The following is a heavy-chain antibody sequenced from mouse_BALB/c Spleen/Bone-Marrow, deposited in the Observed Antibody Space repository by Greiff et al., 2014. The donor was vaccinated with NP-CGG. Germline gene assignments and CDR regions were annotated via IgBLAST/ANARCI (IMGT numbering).Heavy chain of an antibody. CDR1: GFIFSSFG. D-gene: IGHD4-1*01. J-gene: IGHJ2*01. CDR2: ISSGSSTI. V-gene: IGHV5-17*02. CDR3: TRVGNWDDFDY. Sequence: VQLKESGGGLVQPGGSRKLSCAASGFIFSSFGMHWVRQAPEKGLEWVAYISSGSSTIFYADTVKGRFTISRDNPRNTLFLQMTSLRSEDTAMYYCTRVGNWDDFDYWGQGTTPTVSS.